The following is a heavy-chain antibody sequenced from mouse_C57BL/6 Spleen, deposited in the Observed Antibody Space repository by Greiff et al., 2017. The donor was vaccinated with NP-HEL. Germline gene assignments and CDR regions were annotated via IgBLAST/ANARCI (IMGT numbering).Heavy chain of an antibody. Sequence: VKVVESGPELVKPGASVKISCTASGYAFSSSWMNWVKQRPGKGLEWIGRIYPGDGDTNYTGKFQGKATLTADKSSSTAYMQLSSLTSEDSAVYFGARYSYDSKSYFDYWGQGTTLTVSS. CDR1: GYAFSSSW. J-gene: IGHJ2*01. CDR2: IYPGDGDT. D-gene: IGHD2-5*01. V-gene: IGHV1-82*01. CDR3: ARYSYDSKSYFDY.